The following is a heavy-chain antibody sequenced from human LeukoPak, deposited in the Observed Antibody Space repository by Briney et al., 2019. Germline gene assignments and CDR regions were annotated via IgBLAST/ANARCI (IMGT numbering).Heavy chain of an antibody. Sequence: GASVKVSCKVSGYTLTQLSMHWVRQAPGKGLEWMGGFDPEDGETIYAQKFQGRVTMTEDTSTDTAYMELSSLRSEDTAVYYCATGDSSSWFTDVWGKGTTVTVSS. CDR3: ATGDSSSWFTDV. J-gene: IGHJ6*04. V-gene: IGHV1-24*01. CDR2: FDPEDGET. D-gene: IGHD6-13*01. CDR1: GYTLTQLS.